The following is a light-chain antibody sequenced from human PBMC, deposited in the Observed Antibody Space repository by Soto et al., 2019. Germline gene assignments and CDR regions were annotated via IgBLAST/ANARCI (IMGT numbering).Light chain of an antibody. V-gene: IGLV2-14*03. CDR1: SSDIGLYTF. CDR2: DVG. CDR3: SSYGATSTL. J-gene: IGLJ2*01. Sequence: QSALTQPASVSGSPGQSITIPCTGSSSDIGLYTFVSWYQQHPGKAPKLLIYDVGYRPSGISDRFSGSKSGNTASLTISGLQPEDEADYYCSSYGATSTLFGGGTKLTVL.